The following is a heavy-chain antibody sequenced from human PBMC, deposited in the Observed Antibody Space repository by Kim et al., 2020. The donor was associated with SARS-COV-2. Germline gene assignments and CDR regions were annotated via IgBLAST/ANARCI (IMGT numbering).Heavy chain of an antibody. V-gene: IGHV3-64D*06. CDR3: ATSGCGRTACYGDW. D-gene: IGHD2-2*01. J-gene: IGHJ4*02. Sequence: AESMTGRFTNSRDHSKNTLYLQLTSLRAEDTAVYYCATSGCGRTACYGDWWGQGTLVTVSP.